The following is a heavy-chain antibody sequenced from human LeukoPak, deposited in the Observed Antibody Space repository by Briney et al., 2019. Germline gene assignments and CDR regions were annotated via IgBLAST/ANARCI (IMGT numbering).Heavy chain of an antibody. CDR3: ARDTRVRLGALSLDY. D-gene: IGHD3-16*02. J-gene: IGHJ4*02. Sequence: VASVKVSCKASGYTFTSYGISWVRQAPGQGLEWMGWISAYNGNTNYAQKLQGRVTMTTDTSTSTAYMELRSLRSDDTAVYYCARDTRVRLGALSLDYWGQGTLVTVSS. V-gene: IGHV1-18*01. CDR1: GYTFTSYG. CDR2: ISAYNGNT.